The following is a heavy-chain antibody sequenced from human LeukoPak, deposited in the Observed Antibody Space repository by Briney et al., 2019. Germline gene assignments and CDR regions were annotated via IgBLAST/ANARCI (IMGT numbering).Heavy chain of an antibody. CDR1: GDSISSGDYF. Sequence: SETLSLTCTVSGDSISSGDYFCNWIRQPPGKGLEWIGYIYYSGSTSYNPSLKSRVTISVDTSKNQFSLKLSSVTAADTAVYYCARTAYCSGGSCSDYWGQGTLVTVSS. D-gene: IGHD2-15*01. J-gene: IGHJ4*02. CDR2: IYYSGST. V-gene: IGHV4-30-4*01. CDR3: ARTAYCSGGSCSDY.